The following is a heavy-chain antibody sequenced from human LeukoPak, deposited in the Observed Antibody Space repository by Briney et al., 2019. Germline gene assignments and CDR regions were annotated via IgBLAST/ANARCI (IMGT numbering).Heavy chain of an antibody. D-gene: IGHD3-10*01. CDR3: ARDGWFGDGYNWFDP. CDR1: GGSMSSYY. V-gene: IGHV4-4*07. J-gene: IGHJ5*02. CDR2: IYTSGST. Sequence: SETLSLTCTVSGGSMSSYYWSWIRQPAGKGLEWIGRIYTSGSTNYNPSLKSRVTMSVDTSKNQFSLKLSSVTAADTAVYYCARDGWFGDGYNWFDPWGQGTLVTVSS.